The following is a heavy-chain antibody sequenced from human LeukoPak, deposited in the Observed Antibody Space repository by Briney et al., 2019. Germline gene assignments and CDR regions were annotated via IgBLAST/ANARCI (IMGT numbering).Heavy chain of an antibody. CDR3: ARERTTVGDPDYFDY. Sequence: SSVKVSCKASGGTFSSYAISWVRQAPGQGLEWMGRIIPIFGTANYAQKFQGRVTITTDESTSTAYMELSSLRPEDTAVYYCARERTTVGDPDYFDYWGQGTLVTVSS. J-gene: IGHJ4*02. D-gene: IGHD4-23*01. V-gene: IGHV1-69*05. CDR2: IIPIFGTA. CDR1: GGTFSSYA.